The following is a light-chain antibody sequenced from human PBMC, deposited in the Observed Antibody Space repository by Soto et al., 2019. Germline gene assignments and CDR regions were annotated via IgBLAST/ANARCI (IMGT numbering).Light chain of an antibody. J-gene: IGKJ1*01. CDR2: AAS. Sequence: DIQMTQSPSTLSASVGDRVTITCRASQSISSWLAWYQQKPGKAPNLLIYAASSLETGVPSRFSGSGSGTDFTLSISSLQPDDSASYYCQQYNSYSKTFGQGTKVDIK. CDR3: QQYNSYSKT. V-gene: IGKV1-5*01. CDR1: QSISSW.